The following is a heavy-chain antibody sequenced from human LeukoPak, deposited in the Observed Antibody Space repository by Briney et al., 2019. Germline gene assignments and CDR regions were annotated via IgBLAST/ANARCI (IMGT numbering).Heavy chain of an antibody. V-gene: IGHV3-64*04. Sequence: PGGSLRLSCSASGFTFSSYAMHWVRQAPGKGLEYVSAISSNGGSTYYADSVKGRFTISRDNSKNTLYLQMNSLRAEDTAVYYCASHGPTTYYYDSSGYAPLKYWGQGTLVTVSS. CDR1: GFTFSSYA. CDR3: ASHGPTTYYYDSSGYAPLKY. J-gene: IGHJ4*02. D-gene: IGHD3-22*01. CDR2: ISSNGGST.